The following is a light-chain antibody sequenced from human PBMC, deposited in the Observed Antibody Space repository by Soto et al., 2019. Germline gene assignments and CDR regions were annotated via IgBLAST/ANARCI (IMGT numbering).Light chain of an antibody. CDR2: GAS. V-gene: IGKV3-15*01. J-gene: IGKJ5*01. CDR1: QSLLHSNGYNY. CDR3: QQYNSWPPIT. Sequence: DIVMTQSPLSLPVTAGEPPSITCRSSQSLLHSNGYNYLDWYQQKAGQAPRLLIYGASTRATGIPDRFSGSGSGTEFTLTISSLQSVDFAVYYCQQYNSWPPITFGQGTRLEIK.